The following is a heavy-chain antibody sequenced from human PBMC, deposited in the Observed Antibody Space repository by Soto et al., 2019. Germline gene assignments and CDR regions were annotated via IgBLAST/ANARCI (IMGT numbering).Heavy chain of an antibody. CDR1: GFTFNNYA. Sequence: QVQLVESGGGVVQPGRSLRLSCAASGFTFNNYAMYWVRQAPGKGLEWMAVISDDGINTYYGDSVKGRFTISRDNSKNTLYLQMNSLRPEDTAVYYCARGMITFGGYWGQGTLVTVSS. D-gene: IGHD3-16*01. CDR3: ARGMITFGGY. V-gene: IGHV3-30-3*01. CDR2: ISDDGINT. J-gene: IGHJ4*02.